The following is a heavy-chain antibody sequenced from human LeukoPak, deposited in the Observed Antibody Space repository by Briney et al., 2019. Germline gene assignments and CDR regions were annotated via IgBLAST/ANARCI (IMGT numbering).Heavy chain of an antibody. J-gene: IGHJ4*02. D-gene: IGHD5-18*01. V-gene: IGHV3-23*01. Sequence: GGSLRLSCAASGFTFSSYAMSWVRQAPGKGLEWVSAISGSGGSTYYADSVKGRFTISRDNSKNTLYLQMNSLRAEDTAVYYCAKSRGYSYGYIDLKGIYYWGQGTLVTVSS. CDR3: AKSRGYSYGYIDLKGIYY. CDR1: GFTFSSYA. CDR2: ISGSGGST.